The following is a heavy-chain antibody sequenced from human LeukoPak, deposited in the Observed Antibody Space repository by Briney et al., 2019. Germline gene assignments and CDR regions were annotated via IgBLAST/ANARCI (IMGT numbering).Heavy chain of an antibody. J-gene: IGHJ4*02. CDR2: ISEDGNNQ. D-gene: IGHD1-14*01. V-gene: IGHV3-30*03. CDR1: GFTFSNYG. Sequence: GGSLRLSCAASGFTFSNYGLHCVGPAPGKGLERGAGISEDGNNQYCAGSVKGRFTISRDNSNNALFLHMNSLRPEDTAVYYCARDRETTSSGTFDYWGQGALVIVSS. CDR3: ARDRETTSSGTFDY.